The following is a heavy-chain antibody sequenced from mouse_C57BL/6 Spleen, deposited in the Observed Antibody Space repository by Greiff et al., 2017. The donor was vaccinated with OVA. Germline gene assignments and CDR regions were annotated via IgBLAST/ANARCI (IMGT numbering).Heavy chain of an antibody. CDR1: GYSITSGYY. CDR3: ARKGLAMDY. V-gene: IGHV3-6*01. J-gene: IGHJ4*01. CDR2: ISYDGSN. Sequence: EVQLQESGPGLVKPSQSLSLTCSVPGYSITSGYYWNWIRQFPGNQLEWMGYISYDGSNNYNPSLKNRISITRDTSKNQIFLNLNSVTTEDTATYYGARKGLAMDYWGQGTSVTVSS.